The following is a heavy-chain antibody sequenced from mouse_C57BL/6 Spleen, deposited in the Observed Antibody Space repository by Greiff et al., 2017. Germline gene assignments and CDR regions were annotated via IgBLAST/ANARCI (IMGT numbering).Heavy chain of an antibody. CDR1: GYTFTDYN. Sequence: EVMLVESGPELVKPGASVKIPCKASGYTFTDYNMDWVKQSHGKSLEWIGDINPNNGGTIYNQKFKGKATLTVDKSSSTAYMELRSLTSEDTAVYYCARNDYDVRSYYFDYWGQGATLTVSS. V-gene: IGHV1-18*01. CDR3: ARNDYDVRSYYFDY. CDR2: INPNNGGT. D-gene: IGHD2-4*01. J-gene: IGHJ2*01.